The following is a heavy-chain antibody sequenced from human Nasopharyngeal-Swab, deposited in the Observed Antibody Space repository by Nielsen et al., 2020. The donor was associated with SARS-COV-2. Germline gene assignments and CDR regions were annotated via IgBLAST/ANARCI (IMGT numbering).Heavy chain of an antibody. CDR2: IIPILGIA. CDR3: AREGSSPYWYFDL. Sequence: SVKVSCKASGGTFSSYAISWVRQAPGQGLEWMGRIIPILGIANYAQKFQGRVTITADKSTSTAYMELSSLRSEDTAVYYCAREGSSPYWYFDLWGRGTLVTVSS. CDR1: GGTFSSYA. J-gene: IGHJ2*01. D-gene: IGHD6-6*01. V-gene: IGHV1-69*04.